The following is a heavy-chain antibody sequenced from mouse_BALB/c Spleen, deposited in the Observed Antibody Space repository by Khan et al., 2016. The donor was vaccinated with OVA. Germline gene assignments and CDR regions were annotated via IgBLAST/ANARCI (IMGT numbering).Heavy chain of an antibody. J-gene: IGHJ4*01. V-gene: IGHV2-9*02. CDR3: ARGDGYYEDAMDY. D-gene: IGHD2-3*01. Sequence: QVQLKQSGPGLVAPSQSLSITCTVSGFSLTSYGLHWVRHPPGKGLEWLGVIWAGGSTNYNSALMSRLSLSKENSKSQVFLKMNSLQTDDTAMYYCARGDGYYEDAMDYWGQGTSVTVAS. CDR2: IWAGGST. CDR1: GFSLTSYG.